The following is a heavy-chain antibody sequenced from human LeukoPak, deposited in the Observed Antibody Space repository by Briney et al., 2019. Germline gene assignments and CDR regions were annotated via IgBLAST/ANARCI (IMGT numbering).Heavy chain of an antibody. CDR2: INPNSGDT. CDR1: GYTFTGYC. V-gene: IGHV1-2*02. J-gene: IGHJ4*02. CDR3: ATQRGSYLWGTDFDY. D-gene: IGHD3-16*01. Sequence: ASVKLSCKASGYTFTGYCMHWVRQAPGQGLEWMGWINPNSGDTKYAQKFQGRVTMTRDTSISTAYMELSRLRSDDTAVYYCATQRGSYLWGTDFDYWGQGTLVTVSS.